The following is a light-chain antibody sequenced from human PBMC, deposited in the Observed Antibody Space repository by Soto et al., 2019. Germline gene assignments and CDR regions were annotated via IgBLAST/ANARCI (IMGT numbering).Light chain of an antibody. CDR1: QSLTNNY. CDR3: QQYEAVVT. V-gene: IGKV3-20*01. J-gene: IGKJ1*01. Sequence: EIVLTQSPGTLSLSPGERATLSCRASQSLTNNYFAWYQQKPGRALRLLIDGASTRATGIPDRFSGSGSGTDFPLTISRLEPEDVAVYDCQQYEAVVTFGQGTKVEI. CDR2: GAS.